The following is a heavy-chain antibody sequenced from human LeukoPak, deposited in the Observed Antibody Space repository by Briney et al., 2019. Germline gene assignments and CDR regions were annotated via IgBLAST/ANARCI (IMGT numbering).Heavy chain of an antibody. CDR1: GLTFSSYE. D-gene: IGHD4-23*01. J-gene: IGHJ3*02. CDR2: IRSTGSII. V-gene: IGHV3-48*03. CDR3: ARVNDYGGNDDAFDI. Sequence: GGSLRLSCVASGLTFSSYEMNWVRQAPGKGLEWVSYIRSTGSIIFYADSVKGRFTISRDNAKNSLYLQMNSLRAEDTALYYCARVNDYGGNDDAFDIWGQGTMVTVSS.